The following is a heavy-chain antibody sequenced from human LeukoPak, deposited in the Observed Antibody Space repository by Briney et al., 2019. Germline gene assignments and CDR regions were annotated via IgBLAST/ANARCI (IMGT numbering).Heavy chain of an antibody. D-gene: IGHD2-2*02. CDR2: ISSSGSTI. V-gene: IGHV3-48*01. CDR1: GFTFSSYA. Sequence: PGGSLRLSCAASGFTFSSYAMHWVRQAPGKGLEWVSYISSSGSTIYYADSVKGRFTISRDSAKNSLYLQMNSLRAEDTAVYYCARENIVVVPATIRQDYHSYMDVWGKGTTVTVSS. CDR3: ARENIVVVPATIRQDYHSYMDV. J-gene: IGHJ6*03.